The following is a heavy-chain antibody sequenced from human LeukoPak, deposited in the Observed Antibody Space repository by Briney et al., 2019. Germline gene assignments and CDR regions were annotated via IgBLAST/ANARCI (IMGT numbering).Heavy chain of an antibody. J-gene: IGHJ4*02. D-gene: IGHD3-22*01. Sequence: SETLSLTCTVSNYSISIGYYWGWIRQPPGKGLEWIGSIYHSGSTYYNPSLKSRVTISIDTSKNQFSLKLSSVTAADTAVYYCARVAYYYDSSGYYYGLFDYWGQGTLGTVSS. V-gene: IGHV4-38-2*02. CDR3: ARVAYYYDSSGYYYGLFDY. CDR1: NYSISIGYY. CDR2: IYHSGST.